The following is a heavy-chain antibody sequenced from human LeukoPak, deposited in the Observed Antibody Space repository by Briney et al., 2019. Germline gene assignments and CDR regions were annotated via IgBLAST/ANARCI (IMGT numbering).Heavy chain of an antibody. CDR3: ARDSGPQLELDAFDI. V-gene: IGHV4-39*07. D-gene: IGHD1-1*01. J-gene: IGHJ3*02. Sequence: SETLSLTCTVSGGSISSSSYYWGWIRQPPGKGLEWIGSIYYSGSTYYNPSLKSRVTMSVDTSKNQFSLKLSSVTAADTAVYYCARDSGPQLELDAFDIWGQGTMVTVSS. CDR1: GGSISSSSYY. CDR2: IYYSGST.